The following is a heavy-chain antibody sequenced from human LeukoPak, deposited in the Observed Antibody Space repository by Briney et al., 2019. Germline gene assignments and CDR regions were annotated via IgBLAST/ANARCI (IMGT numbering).Heavy chain of an antibody. CDR1: GYTFTSYY. Sequence: ASVKVSCKTSGYTFTSYYTHWVRQAPGQGLEWMGRIIPILGIANYAQKFQGRVTITADKSTSTAYMELSSLRSEDTAVYYCASGVSSSLRDVWGQGTTVTVSS. V-gene: IGHV1-69*02. J-gene: IGHJ6*02. CDR3: ASGVSSSLRDV. CDR2: IIPILGIA. D-gene: IGHD6-13*01.